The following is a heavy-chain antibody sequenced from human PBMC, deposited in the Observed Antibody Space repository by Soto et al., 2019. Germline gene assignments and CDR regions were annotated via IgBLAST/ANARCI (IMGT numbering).Heavy chain of an antibody. CDR2: IIDSGGT. Sequence: QVHLQQWGAGLLKPSETLSLNCAVYGWSFSGYCWSWILQPPGKGLEWIGEIIDSGGTNYNPSLKSRVSISVDTSKNQFSLNLSSVTAADTAVYHCARGRKAYSSSWYVDWGQGTLVTVSS. V-gene: IGHV4-34*01. D-gene: IGHD6-13*01. CDR1: GWSFSGYC. J-gene: IGHJ4*02. CDR3: ARGRKAYSSSWYVD.